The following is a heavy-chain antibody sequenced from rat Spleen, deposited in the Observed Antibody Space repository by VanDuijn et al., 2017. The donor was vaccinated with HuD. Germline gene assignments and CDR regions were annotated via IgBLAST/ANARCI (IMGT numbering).Heavy chain of an antibody. CDR3: ARIGGEWVRDPDY. CDR1: GLSLTSSS. D-gene: IGHD1-7*01. CDR2: IWSHGGI. V-gene: IGHV2-47*01. J-gene: IGHJ2*01. Sequence: VSGLSLTSSSVSWIRQPPGKGLEWMGVIWSHGGIDYNSAIKSRLSISRDTSKSQVFLKMNSLQTEDTAMYFCARIGGEWVRDPDYWGQGVMVTVSS.